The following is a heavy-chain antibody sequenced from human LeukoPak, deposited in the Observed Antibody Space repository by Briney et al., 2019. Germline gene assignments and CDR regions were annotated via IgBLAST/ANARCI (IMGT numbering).Heavy chain of an antibody. V-gene: IGHV4-59*11. Sequence: SETLSLTCTVSGGSISSHYWSWIRQPPGKGLEWIGCIYYSGSTNYNPSLKSRVTISVDTSKNRFSLKLNSVTAADTAVYYCARENYYDSSGYNDYWGQGTLVTVSS. CDR3: ARENYYDSSGYNDY. J-gene: IGHJ4*02. D-gene: IGHD3-22*01. CDR2: IYYSGST. CDR1: GGSISSHY.